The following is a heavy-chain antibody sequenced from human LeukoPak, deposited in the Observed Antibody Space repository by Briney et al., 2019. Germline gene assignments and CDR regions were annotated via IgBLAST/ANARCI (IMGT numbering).Heavy chain of an antibody. CDR1: GGSMTSCY. CDR3: ARDATAGNFDY. J-gene: IGHJ4*02. CDR2: IYYTGST. V-gene: IGHV4-59*01. D-gene: IGHD6-13*01. Sequence: SETLSLTCTVSGGSMTSCYWSWIRQPPGKGLEYIGYIYYTGSTYYNPSLKSRVTISVDTSKNQFSLRLSSVTAADTAVYYCARDATAGNFDYWGQGTLVTVSS.